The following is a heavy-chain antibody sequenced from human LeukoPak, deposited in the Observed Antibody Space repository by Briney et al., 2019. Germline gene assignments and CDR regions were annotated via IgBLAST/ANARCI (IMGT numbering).Heavy chain of an antibody. CDR2: ISAYNGDT. CDR1: GYTFTSYG. Sequence: ASVKVSCKTSGYTFTSYGISWVRQAPGQGLEWMGWISAYNGDTNSAQSLQGRVTMTTDTSTSTAYMELRSLRSEDTAVYYCATDLGSSWDYWGQGTLVTVSS. J-gene: IGHJ4*02. D-gene: IGHD6-13*01. CDR3: ATDLGSSWDY. V-gene: IGHV1-18*01.